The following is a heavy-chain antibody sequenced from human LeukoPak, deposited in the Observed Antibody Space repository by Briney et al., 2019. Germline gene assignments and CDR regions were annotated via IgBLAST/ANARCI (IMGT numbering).Heavy chain of an antibody. J-gene: IGHJ5*02. CDR2: INHSGST. CDR1: GGSFSGYY. D-gene: IGHD1-7*01. CDR3: ARGTRYNWNYSWFDP. Sequence: SETLSLTCAVYGGSFSGYYWSWIRQPPGKGLEWIGEINHSGSTNYNPSLKSRVTISVDTSKNQFSLRLSSVTAADTAVYYCARGTRYNWNYSWFDPWAREPWSPSPQ. V-gene: IGHV4-34*01.